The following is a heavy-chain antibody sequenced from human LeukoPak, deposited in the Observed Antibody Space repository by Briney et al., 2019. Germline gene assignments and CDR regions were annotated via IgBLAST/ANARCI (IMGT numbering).Heavy chain of an antibody. CDR2: INPNSGGT. Sequence: GASVKVSCKASGYTFTGYYMHWVRQAPGQGLEWMGWINPNSGGTNYAQKFRGRVTMTRDTSISTAYMELSRLRSDDTAVYYCASSLGYCSSTSCYDYWGQGTLVTVSS. CDR3: ASSLGYCSSTSCYDY. CDR1: GYTFTGYY. D-gene: IGHD2-2*01. J-gene: IGHJ4*02. V-gene: IGHV1-2*02.